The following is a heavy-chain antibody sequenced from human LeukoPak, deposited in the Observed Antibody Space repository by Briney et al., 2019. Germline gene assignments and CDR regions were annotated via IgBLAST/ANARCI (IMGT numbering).Heavy chain of an antibody. V-gene: IGHV1-69*04. J-gene: IGHJ1*01. CDR3: ARPFYDILTGYYAEYFQH. CDR2: IIPILGIA. D-gene: IGHD3-9*01. Sequence: ASVKVSCKASGGTFSSYAISWVRQAPGQGLGWMGRIIPILGIANYAQKFQGRVTITADKSTSTAYMELSSLRSEDTAVYYCARPFYDILTGYYAEYFQHWGQGTLVTVSS. CDR1: GGTFSSYA.